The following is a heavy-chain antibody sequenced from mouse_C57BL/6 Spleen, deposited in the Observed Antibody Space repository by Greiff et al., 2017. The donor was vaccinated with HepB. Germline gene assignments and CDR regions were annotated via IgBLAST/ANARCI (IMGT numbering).Heavy chain of an antibody. Sequence: LQESGPELVKPGASVKISCKASGYSFTDYNMNWVKQSNGKSLEWIGVINPNYGTTSYNQKFKGKATLTVDQSSSTAYMQLNSLTSEDSAVYYCARSGVYDYYGDYFDYWGQGTTLTVSS. V-gene: IGHV1-39*01. J-gene: IGHJ2*01. CDR3: ARSGVYDYYGDYFDY. D-gene: IGHD1-1*02. CDR2: INPNYGTT. CDR1: GYSFTDYN.